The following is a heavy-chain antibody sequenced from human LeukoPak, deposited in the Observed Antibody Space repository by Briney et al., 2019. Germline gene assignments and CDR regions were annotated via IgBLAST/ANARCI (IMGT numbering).Heavy chain of an antibody. CDR1: GGSISSSSYY. Sequence: SGPGLVKPSETLSLTCTVSGGSISSSSYYWGWIRQPPGKGLEWIGSIYYSGSTYYNPSLKSRVTISVDTSKNQFSLKLSSVTAADTAVYYCAGGRGLLSLTADYWGQGTLVTASS. V-gene: IGHV4-39*07. J-gene: IGHJ4*02. CDR2: IYYSGST. CDR3: AGGRGLLSLTADY. D-gene: IGHD3-10*01.